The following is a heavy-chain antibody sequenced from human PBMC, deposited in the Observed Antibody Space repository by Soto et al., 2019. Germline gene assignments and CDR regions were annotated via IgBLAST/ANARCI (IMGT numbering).Heavy chain of an antibody. CDR3: ARHRGSIDHYYMDV. Sequence: PGGSLRLSCAASGFTFSSHGMHWVRQAPGKGLEWVAVIWDDGSNKYHGDSVRGRFTISRDNSKSTLYLQMDSLRAEDTAVYYCARHRGSIDHYYMDVWGNGITVTVSS. J-gene: IGHJ6*03. V-gene: IGHV3-33*01. D-gene: IGHD2-15*01. CDR1: GFTFSSHG. CDR2: IWDDGSNK.